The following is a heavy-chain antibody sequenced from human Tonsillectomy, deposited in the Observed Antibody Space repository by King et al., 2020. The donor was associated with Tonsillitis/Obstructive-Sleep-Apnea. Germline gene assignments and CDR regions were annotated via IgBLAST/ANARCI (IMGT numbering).Heavy chain of an antibody. D-gene: IGHD2-2*01. CDR1: GGTFSSYA. V-gene: IGHV1-69*01. J-gene: IGHJ3*02. CDR2: IIPIFVTA. CDR3: ARVLGYCSSTTCYGAFDI. Sequence: QLVQSGAEVKKPGSSVKVSCKASGGTFSSYAISWVRQAPGQGLEWMGGIIPIFVTANYAQKFQGRVTITADESTSTGYMELSSLRSEDTAVYYCARVLGYCSSTTCYGAFDIWGQGTMVTVSS.